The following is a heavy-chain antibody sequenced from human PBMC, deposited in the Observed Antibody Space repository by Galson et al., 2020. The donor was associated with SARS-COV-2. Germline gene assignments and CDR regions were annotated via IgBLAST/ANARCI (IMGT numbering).Heavy chain of an antibody. Sequence: GESLKISCAASGFTFTTYAMNWVRQAPGKGLEFVAAISSNGGVTYYADSVKGRFVISRDNSKNTLYLQMSSLTGEDTAVYYCVKDSAPATTIFYVGLDVWGQGTTVIVSS. CDR2: ISSNGGVT. D-gene: IGHD3-3*02. V-gene: IGHV3-64D*08. J-gene: IGHJ6*02. CDR1: GFTFTTYA. CDR3: VKDSAPATTIFYVGLDV.